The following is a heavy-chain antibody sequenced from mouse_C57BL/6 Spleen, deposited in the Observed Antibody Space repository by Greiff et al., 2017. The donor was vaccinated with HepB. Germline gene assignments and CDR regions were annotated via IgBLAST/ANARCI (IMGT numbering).Heavy chain of an antibody. CDR2: FYPGSGSI. J-gene: IGHJ4*01. V-gene: IGHV1-62-2*01. Sequence: QVQLQQSGAELVKPGASVKLSCKASGYTFTEYTIHWVKQRSGQGLEWIGWFYPGSGSIKYNEKFKDKATLTADKSSSTVYMELSRLTSEDSAVYFCARPEIYDGYYMGAMDYWGQGTSVTVSS. D-gene: IGHD2-3*01. CDR1: GYTFTEYT. CDR3: ARPEIYDGYYMGAMDY.